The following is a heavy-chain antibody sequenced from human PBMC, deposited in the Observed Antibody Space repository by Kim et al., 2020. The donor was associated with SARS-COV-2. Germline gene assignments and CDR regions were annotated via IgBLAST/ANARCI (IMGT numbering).Heavy chain of an antibody. D-gene: IGHD3-10*01. CDR1: GFTFSSYG. CDR2: ISYDGSNK. J-gene: IGHJ6*02. V-gene: IGHV3-33*05. Sequence: GGSLRLSCAASGFTFSSYGMHWVRQAPGKGLEWVAVISYDGSNKYYADSVQGRFTISRDNSKNTLYLQMNSLRAEDTAVYYCARDKRGKGFTIVRGAKYYYYGMDVWGQGTTVTVSS. CDR3: ARDKRGKGFTIVRGAKYYYYGMDV.